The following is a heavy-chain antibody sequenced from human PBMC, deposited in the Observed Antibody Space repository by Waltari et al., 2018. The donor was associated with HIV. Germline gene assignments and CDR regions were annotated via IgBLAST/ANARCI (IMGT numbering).Heavy chain of an antibody. Sequence: QVQLQESGPGLVKPSETLSLTCAVSGYSISSGYYWGWIRQPPGKGLEWIGSIYHSGSTYYNPSLKSRVTISVDTSKNQFSLKLSSVTAADTAVYYCARVYGYSGSYPGAPDDYWGQGTLVIVSS. CDR3: ARVYGYSGSYPGAPDDY. J-gene: IGHJ4*02. D-gene: IGHD1-26*01. CDR1: GYSISSGYY. V-gene: IGHV4-38-2*01. CDR2: IYHSGST.